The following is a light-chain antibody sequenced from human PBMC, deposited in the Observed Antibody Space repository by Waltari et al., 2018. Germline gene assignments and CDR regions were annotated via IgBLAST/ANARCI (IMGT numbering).Light chain of an antibody. CDR1: QSVGNS. CDR3: QQRSSWPLT. Sequence: DIVLTQSPVTLSLSPGDRATLSCRASQSVGNSLAWYQLKPRQAPTVLIYDASTKATGIPARFSGSGSGTDFTLTITYLAPEDFAVYYCQQRSSWPLTFGGGTTVEIK. J-gene: IGKJ4*01. V-gene: IGKV3-11*01. CDR2: DAS.